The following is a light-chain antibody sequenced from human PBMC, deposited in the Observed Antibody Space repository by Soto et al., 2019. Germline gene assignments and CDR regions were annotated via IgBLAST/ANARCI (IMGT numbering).Light chain of an antibody. CDR2: NNN. V-gene: IGLV1-44*01. J-gene: IGLJ1*01. CDR3: AAWDDSLNGYV. Sequence: QSVLTQPPSASGTPGQRVTISCSGSSSNIGSNTVNWYQQLPGTAPKLLIYNNNQRPSGVPDRFSGSKSGTSASLAISGRQSEDEADYYCAAWDDSLNGYVFGTGTKLTVL. CDR1: SSNIGSNT.